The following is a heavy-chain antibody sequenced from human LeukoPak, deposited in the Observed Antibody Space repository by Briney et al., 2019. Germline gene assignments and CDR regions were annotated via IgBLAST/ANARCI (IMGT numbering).Heavy chain of an antibody. CDR3: ASGSPHAFDI. CDR2: IHSSGNT. D-gene: IGHD2-15*01. J-gene: IGHJ3*02. CDR1: GYSISSGYY. V-gene: IGHV4-38-2*02. Sequence: PSETLSLTCTVSGYSISSGYYWGWIRQPPGKRLEWVGSIHSSGNTYYNPTLKSRVTISVDTSKNQFSLKLSSVTAADTAVYYCASGSPHAFDIWGQGTMVTVSS.